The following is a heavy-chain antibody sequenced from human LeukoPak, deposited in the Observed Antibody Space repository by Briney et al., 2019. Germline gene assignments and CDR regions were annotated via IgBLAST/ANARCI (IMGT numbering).Heavy chain of an antibody. J-gene: IGHJ3*02. D-gene: IGHD3-22*01. Sequence: ASVKVSCKASGYTFTGYYMHWERQAPGQGLEWMGWINPNSGGTNYAQKFQGRVTMTRDTSISTAYMELSRLRSDDTAVYYCAGGYRYYYDSSGWGAFDIWGQGTMVTVSS. CDR3: AGGYRYYYDSSGWGAFDI. CDR1: GYTFTGYY. CDR2: INPNSGGT. V-gene: IGHV1-2*02.